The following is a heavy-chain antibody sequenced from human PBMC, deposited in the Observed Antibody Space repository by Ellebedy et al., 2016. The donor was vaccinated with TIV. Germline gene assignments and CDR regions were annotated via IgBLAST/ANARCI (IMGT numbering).Heavy chain of an antibody. CDR2: IIPIFGTA. CDR1: GYTFTSYG. Sequence: ASVKVSCXASGYTFTSYGIGWVRQAPGQGLEWMGGIIPIFGTANYAQKFQGRVTMTTDTSTSTAYMELRSLRSDDTAVYYCVYRMLSIWGQGTMVTVSS. V-gene: IGHV1-18*01. CDR3: VYRMLSI. J-gene: IGHJ3*02. D-gene: IGHD3-16*02.